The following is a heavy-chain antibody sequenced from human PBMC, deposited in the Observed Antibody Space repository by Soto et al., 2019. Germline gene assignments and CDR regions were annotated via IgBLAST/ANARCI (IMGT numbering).Heavy chain of an antibody. CDR3: ARDCGRGRSDS. Sequence: QVQLVQSGAEVKKPGSSVKVSCKASGGTFSSYTISWVRQAPGQGHEWMGRIIPILGIANYAQKFQGRVTITADKSTSKAYRELRSLRSEGTAVYYWARDCGRGRSDSWGQGTMVTVSS. CDR2: IIPILGIA. J-gene: IGHJ4*02. V-gene: IGHV1-69*08. CDR1: GGTFSSYT. D-gene: IGHD3-10*01.